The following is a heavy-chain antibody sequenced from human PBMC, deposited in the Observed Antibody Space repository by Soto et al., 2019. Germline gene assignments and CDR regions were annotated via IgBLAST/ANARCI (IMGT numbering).Heavy chain of an antibody. D-gene: IGHD3-3*01. CDR1: GYTFTSYG. V-gene: IGHV1-18*01. CDR3: ARDTITIFGVVIIHYYYYGMDV. J-gene: IGHJ6*02. CDR2: ISAYNGNT. Sequence: QVQLVQSGAEVKKPGASVKVSCKASGYTFTSYGISWVRQAPGQGLEWMGWISAYNGNTNYAQKLQGRVNMTTDTSTSTAYMELRSLRSDDTAVYYCARDTITIFGVVIIHYYYYGMDVWGQGTTVTVSS.